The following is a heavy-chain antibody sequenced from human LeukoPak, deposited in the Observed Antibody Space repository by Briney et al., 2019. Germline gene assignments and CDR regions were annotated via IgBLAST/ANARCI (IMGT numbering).Heavy chain of an antibody. CDR3: ATRGMRYFDWLLSPNWFDP. Sequence: ASVKVSCKVSGYTLTQLSMHWVRQAPGKGLEWMGGFDPEDGETIYAQKFQGRVTMTEDTSTDTAYMELSSLRSEDTAVYYCATRGMRYFDWLLSPNWFDPWGQGTLVTVSS. V-gene: IGHV1-24*01. CDR1: GYTLTQLS. CDR2: FDPEDGET. J-gene: IGHJ5*02. D-gene: IGHD3-9*01.